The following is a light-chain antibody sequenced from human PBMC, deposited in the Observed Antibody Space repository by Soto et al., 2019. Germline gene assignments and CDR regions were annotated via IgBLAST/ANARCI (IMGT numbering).Light chain of an antibody. J-gene: IGKJ1*01. Sequence: DIQMTQSPSSLSASVGDRVTITCRASQRISTYLSWYQQKPGKAPNLLIYDASTLQSGVPSRFSGSGSGTDFTLTISSLQPEDFATYYCQQSYSTPWTFGQGTKVDIK. V-gene: IGKV1-39*01. CDR3: QQSYSTPWT. CDR2: DAS. CDR1: QRISTY.